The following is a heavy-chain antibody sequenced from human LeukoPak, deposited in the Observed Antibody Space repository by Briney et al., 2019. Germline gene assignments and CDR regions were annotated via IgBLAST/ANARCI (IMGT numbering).Heavy chain of an antibody. CDR3: ARDDGIAAAGDFDY. D-gene: IGHD6-13*01. Sequence: GGSLRLSCAASGFTFSSYSMNWVRQAPGKGLEWVPYISSSSTIYYADSVKGRFTISRDNAKNSLYLQMNSLRAEDTAVYYCARDDGIAAAGDFDYWGQGTLVTVSS. J-gene: IGHJ4*02. CDR1: GFTFSSYS. V-gene: IGHV3-48*01. CDR2: ISSSSTI.